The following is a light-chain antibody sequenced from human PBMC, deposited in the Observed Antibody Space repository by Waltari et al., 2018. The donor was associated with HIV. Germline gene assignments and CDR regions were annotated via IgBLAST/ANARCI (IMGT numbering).Light chain of an antibody. CDR3: VVWDDNLRGVV. CDR1: TSNIGTTY. Sequence: SVLTQPPSASGTPGQRVTISCSGSTSNIGTTYVFWYQHLPGTAPKLLIHTNNQRPSGVPDRFSRSTSGNSASLAISGLRSDDVADYYCVVWDDNLRGVVFGGGTKVAVL. CDR2: TNN. V-gene: IGLV1-47*01. J-gene: IGLJ2*01.